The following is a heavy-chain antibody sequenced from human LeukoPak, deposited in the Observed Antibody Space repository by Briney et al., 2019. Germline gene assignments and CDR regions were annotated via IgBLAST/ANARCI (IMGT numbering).Heavy chain of an antibody. J-gene: IGHJ4*02. D-gene: IGHD2-15*01. CDR2: IYSGGNT. CDR3: ASPLGYCRGGTCSSDDY. Sequence: GGSLRLSCAASGLDVSNNYMTWVRQAPGKGLEWVSVIYSGGNTYYTGSVRGRFTISRDNAKNTLYLQMNNLRAEDTAVYYCASPLGYCRGGTCSSDDYWGQGTLVTVSS. V-gene: IGHV3-53*01. CDR1: GLDVSNNY.